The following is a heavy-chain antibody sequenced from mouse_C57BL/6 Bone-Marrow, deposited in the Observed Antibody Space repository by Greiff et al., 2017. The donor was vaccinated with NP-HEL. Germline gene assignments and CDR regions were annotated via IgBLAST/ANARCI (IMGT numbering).Heavy chain of an antibody. D-gene: IGHD2-4*01. CDR2: ISDGGSYT. J-gene: IGHJ2*01. CDR1: GFTFSSYA. CDR3: AIICYDYSLDY. Sequence: EVQGVESGGGLVKPGGSLKLSCAASGFTFSSYAMSWVRQTPEQRLEWVATISDGGSYTYYPDNVKGRFTISSDNAKNNLYLQMSHLKSEDTAMYYCAIICYDYSLDYWGQGTTLTVSS. V-gene: IGHV5-4*01.